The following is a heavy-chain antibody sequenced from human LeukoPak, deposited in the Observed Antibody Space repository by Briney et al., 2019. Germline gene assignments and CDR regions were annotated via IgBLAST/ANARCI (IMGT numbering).Heavy chain of an antibody. Sequence: PSETLSLTCAVYGGSFSGYYWSWVRQPPGKGLEWMGEINHSGSTNYNPSLKSRVTISVDTSKNQFSLKLSSVTAADTAVYYCARSDYYGSGSYGQFDPWGQGTLVTVSS. J-gene: IGHJ5*02. CDR1: GGSFSGYY. CDR2: INHSGST. V-gene: IGHV4-34*01. CDR3: ARSDYYGSGSYGQFDP. D-gene: IGHD3-10*01.